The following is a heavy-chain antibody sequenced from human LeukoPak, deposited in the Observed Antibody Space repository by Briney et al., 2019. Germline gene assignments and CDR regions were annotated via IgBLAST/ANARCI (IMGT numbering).Heavy chain of an antibody. CDR2: LSSDGTNT. D-gene: IGHD3-10*01. CDR1: GFSVSGYW. CDR3: AREGTASIDY. V-gene: IGHV3-74*01. Sequence: GGSLRLSCAASGFSVSGYWMYWVRQDPGKGLVCVSRLSSDGTNTRYADSVKGRFTMSRDNAKNTVYLQMHSLRAEDTAVYYCAREGTASIDYWGQGSLVTVSS. J-gene: IGHJ4*02.